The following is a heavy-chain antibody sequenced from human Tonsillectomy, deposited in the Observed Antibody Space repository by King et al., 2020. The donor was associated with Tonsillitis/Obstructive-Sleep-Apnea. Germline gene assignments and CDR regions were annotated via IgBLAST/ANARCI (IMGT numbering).Heavy chain of an antibody. V-gene: IGHV3-15*07. CDR2: IKSKSDGGTT. Sequence: VQLVESGGGLVKPGGSLRVSCAASGFIFRNAWMNWVRQAPGKGLEWVGHIKSKSDGGTTDYAAPVKGRFTISRDDSKDMLYLQMNSLKTEDTGVYYCTTPMSADYHYGMDVWGQGTTVTVSS. J-gene: IGHJ6*02. CDR3: TTPMSADYHYGMDV. CDR1: GFIFRNAW.